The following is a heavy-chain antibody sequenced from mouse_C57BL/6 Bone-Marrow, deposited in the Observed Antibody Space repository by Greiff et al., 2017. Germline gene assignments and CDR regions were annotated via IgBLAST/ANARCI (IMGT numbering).Heavy chain of an antibody. V-gene: IGHV1-18*01. CDR2: INPNNGGT. CDR1: GYTFTDYN. Sequence: EVQLQQSGPELVKPGASVKIPCKASGYTFTDYNMDWVKQSPGKSLEWIGDINPNNGGTIYNQKFKGKATLTVDKSSSTAYMELRSLTSEDTAVYYCARGPTMVTAAWFAYWGQGTLVTVSA. CDR3: ARGPTMVTAAWFAY. D-gene: IGHD2-10*01. J-gene: IGHJ3*01.